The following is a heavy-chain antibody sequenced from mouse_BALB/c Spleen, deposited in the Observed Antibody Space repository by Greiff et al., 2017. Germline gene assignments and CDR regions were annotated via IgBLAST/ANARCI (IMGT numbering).Heavy chain of an antibody. Sequence: EVNVVESGGGLVQPGGSLRLSCATSGFTFTDYYMSWVRQPPGKALEWLGFIRNKANGYTTEYSASVKGRFTISRDNSQSILYLQMNTLRAEDSATYYCARAPFITTATKYAMDYWGQGTSVTVSS. CDR3: ARAPFITTATKYAMDY. D-gene: IGHD1-2*01. V-gene: IGHV7-3*02. CDR1: GFTFTDYY. CDR2: IRNKANGYTT. J-gene: IGHJ4*01.